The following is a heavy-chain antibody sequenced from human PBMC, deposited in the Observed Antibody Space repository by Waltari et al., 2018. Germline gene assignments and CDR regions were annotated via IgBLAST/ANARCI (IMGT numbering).Heavy chain of an antibody. V-gene: IGHV3-33*01. D-gene: IGHD5-18*01. CDR1: GFTFSSYG. CDR3: ARAWIQLWFVGPFNY. J-gene: IGHJ4*02. Sequence: QVQLVESGGGVVQPGRSLRLSCAASGFTFSSYGMHWVRQAPGKGLEWVAVMWYDGSNKYYADSVKGRFTISRDNSKNTLYLQMNSLRAEDTAVYYCARAWIQLWFVGPFNYWGQGTLVTVSS. CDR2: MWYDGSNK.